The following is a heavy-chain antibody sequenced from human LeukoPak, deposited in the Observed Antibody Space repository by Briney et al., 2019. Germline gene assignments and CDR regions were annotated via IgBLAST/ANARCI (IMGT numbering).Heavy chain of an antibody. CDR2: IKQDGSEK. CDR3: ARERYSSSSPVDY. CDR1: GFTFSSYW. D-gene: IGHD6-6*01. Sequence: GGSLRLSCAASGFTFSSYWMSWVRQAPGKGLEWVAIIKQDGSEKYYVDSVKGRFTISRDNAKNSLYLQMNSLRAEDTAVYYCARERYSSSSPVDYWGQGTLVTVSS. J-gene: IGHJ4*02. V-gene: IGHV3-7*01.